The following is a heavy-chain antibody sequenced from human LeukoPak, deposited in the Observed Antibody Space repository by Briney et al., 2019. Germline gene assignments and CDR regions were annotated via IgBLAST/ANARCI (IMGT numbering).Heavy chain of an antibody. V-gene: IGHV3-30*19. CDR2: ISYDGSNK. CDR3: ARAMYPMIVVVITCDY. Sequence: GRSLRLSCAASGFTFSSYGMHWVRQAPGKGLEWVAVISYDGSNKYYADSVKGRFTISRDNSKNTLYLQMNSLRAEDTAVYYCARAMYPMIVVVITCDYWGQGTLVTVSS. CDR1: GFTFSSYG. D-gene: IGHD3-22*01. J-gene: IGHJ4*02.